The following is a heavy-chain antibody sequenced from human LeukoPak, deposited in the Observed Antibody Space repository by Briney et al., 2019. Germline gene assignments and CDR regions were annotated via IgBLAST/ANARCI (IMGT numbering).Heavy chain of an antibody. CDR3: ARLGTAVVARFFDN. J-gene: IGHJ4*02. V-gene: IGHV5-51*01. CDR2: IYPGDSDT. CDR1: GYSFTSYC. Sequence: GESLKISCMDSGYSFTSYCIAWVRQMPGKGLEWMGSIYPGDSDTRYSPSFQGQVTISADRSISTAYLQWRGLKASDTAMYYCARLGTAVVARFFDNWGQGTLVTVSS. D-gene: IGHD5-18*01.